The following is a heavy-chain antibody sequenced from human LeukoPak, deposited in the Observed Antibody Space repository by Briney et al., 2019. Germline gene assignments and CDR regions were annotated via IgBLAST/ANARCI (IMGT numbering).Heavy chain of an antibody. J-gene: IGHJ5*02. D-gene: IGHD6-6*01. Sequence: PSETLSLTCTVSGGSISRGDYYWSWIRQPPGKGLEWIGYIYYSGSTYYNPSLKSRVTISVDTSKHQFSLERSCVPAADTAVYYCARYPSIAAHGADWFYPWGQGTLVTVFS. V-gene: IGHV4-30-4*08. CDR1: GGSISRGDYY. CDR3: ARYPSIAAHGADWFYP. CDR2: IYYSGST.